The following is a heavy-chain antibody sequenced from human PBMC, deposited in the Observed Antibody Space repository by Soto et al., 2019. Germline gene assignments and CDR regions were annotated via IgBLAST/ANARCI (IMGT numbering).Heavy chain of an antibody. CDR2: IHYSGST. J-gene: IGHJ4*02. D-gene: IGHD3-22*01. Sequence: SQSRPLTWTVSVGPRSGDTYYCTCIRQPPGKGLAWTEYIHYSGSTNYNPSHKRRITMSVDTSKNHFSLKMSPVTAAATAMYSCVREANYDRSGYLLDCWGQGNLVTVSS. CDR3: VREANYDRSGYLLDC. V-gene: IGHV4-61*01. CDR1: VGPRSGDTYY.